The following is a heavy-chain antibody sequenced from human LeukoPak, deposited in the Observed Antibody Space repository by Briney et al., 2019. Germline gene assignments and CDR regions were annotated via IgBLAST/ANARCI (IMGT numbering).Heavy chain of an antibody. V-gene: IGHV4-28*01. CDR1: AYSISSNNW. Sequence: SETPSLTCAVSAYSISSNNWWGWIRQPPGKGLEWIGYIFHSVSTYYNPSLKSRVTMSVDTSKNQFSLRLSSVTAVDTAVYYCTRKTGGSSDFYWGQGTLVTVSS. CDR2: IFHSVST. D-gene: IGHD6-19*01. CDR3: TRKTGGSSDFY. J-gene: IGHJ4*02.